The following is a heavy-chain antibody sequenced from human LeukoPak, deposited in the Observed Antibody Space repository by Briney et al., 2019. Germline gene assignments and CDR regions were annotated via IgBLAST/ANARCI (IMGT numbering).Heavy chain of an antibody. Sequence: GGSLRLSCAASGFTFSSYAMSWVRQAPGKGLEWVSAISGSGGSTYYADSVKGRYTISRDNSKNTLYLQMNSLRAEDTAVYYCAKELMRLDVGEGDPAFDYWGQGTLVTVSS. CDR3: AKELMRLDVGEGDPAFDY. V-gene: IGHV3-23*01. D-gene: IGHD3-16*01. CDR2: ISGSGGST. J-gene: IGHJ4*02. CDR1: GFTFSSYA.